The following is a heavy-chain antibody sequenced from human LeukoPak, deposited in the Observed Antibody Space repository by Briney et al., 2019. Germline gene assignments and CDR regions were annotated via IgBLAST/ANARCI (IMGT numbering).Heavy chain of an antibody. CDR2: IIPILGIA. Sequence: GASVKVSCKASGGTFSSYAISWVRQAPGQGLEWMGRIIPILGIANYAQKLQGRVTMTTDTSTSTAYMELRSLRSDDTAVYYCARVPPQYYYYGMDVWGQGTTVTVSS. V-gene: IGHV1-69*04. CDR1: GGTFSSYA. J-gene: IGHJ6*02. CDR3: ARVPPQYYYYGMDV.